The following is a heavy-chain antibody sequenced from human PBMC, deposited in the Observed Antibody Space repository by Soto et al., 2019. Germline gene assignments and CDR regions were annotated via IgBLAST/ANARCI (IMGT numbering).Heavy chain of an antibody. CDR2: ISAYNGNT. CDR1: FYTFTSYG. J-gene: IGHJ4*02. Sequence: ASVKVSFKASFYTFTSYGISWVRQAPGQGLEWMGWISAYNGNTNYAQKLQGRVTMTTDTSTSTAYMELRSLRSDDTAVYYCARDAYGDYDDYWGQGTQVTVSS. V-gene: IGHV1-18*04. D-gene: IGHD4-17*01. CDR3: ARDAYGDYDDY.